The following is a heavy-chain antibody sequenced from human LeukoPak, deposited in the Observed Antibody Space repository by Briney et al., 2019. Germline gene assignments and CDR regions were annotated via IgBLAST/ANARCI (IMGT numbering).Heavy chain of an antibody. Sequence: GGSLRLSCAASGFIVSSTYMSWVRQAPGKGLEWVSIIYSDDTTYYADSVKGRFSLSRDNSQNTLYLQMNSLRAEDTAIYYCARDLGDTGDYWGQGTLVTVSS. D-gene: IGHD3-16*01. CDR1: GFIVSSTY. CDR3: ARDLGDTGDY. J-gene: IGHJ4*02. CDR2: IYSDDTT. V-gene: IGHV3-66*01.